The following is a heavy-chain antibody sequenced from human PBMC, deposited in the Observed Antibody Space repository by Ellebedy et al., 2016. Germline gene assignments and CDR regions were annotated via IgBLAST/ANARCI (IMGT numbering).Heavy chain of an antibody. CDR2: IRSSGSTI. CDR1: GFSFSDYY. V-gene: IGHV3-11*01. Sequence: GESLKISCAASGFSFSDYYMGWIRQAPGKGLEWISYIRSSGSTIYYADSVKGRFTISRDNTKNSLYLQMNSLRAEDTAVYYCARERREYYYYYYIDVWGKGTTVTVSS. CDR3: ARERREYYYYYYIDV. J-gene: IGHJ6*03.